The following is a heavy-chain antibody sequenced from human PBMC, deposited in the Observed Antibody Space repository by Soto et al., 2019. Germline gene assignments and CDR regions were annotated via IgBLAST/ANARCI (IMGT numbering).Heavy chain of an antibody. CDR3: ARGDYDILTAYPYYYYYGMDV. CDR2: IYNGDTT. V-gene: IGHV3-66*01. D-gene: IGHD3-9*01. CDR1: GFTVRINF. Sequence: PGGSLRLSCAASGFTVRINFMSWGRQAPGKGLEWVSIIYNGDTTYYADSVKGRFIISRDKSKNTLYLQMNSLRAEDTAVYYCARGDYDILTAYPYYYYYGMDVWGQGTTVTVSS. J-gene: IGHJ6*02.